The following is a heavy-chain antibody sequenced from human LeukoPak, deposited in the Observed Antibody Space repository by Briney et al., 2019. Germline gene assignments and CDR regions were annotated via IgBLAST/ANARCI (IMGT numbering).Heavy chain of an antibody. CDR3: ARDRRFGDPLDY. CDR2: IIPIFGTA. J-gene: IGHJ4*02. CDR1: GGTFSSYA. V-gene: IGHV1-69*05. D-gene: IGHD3-10*01. Sequence: SVKVSCKASGGTFSSYAISWVRQAPGQWLEWMGRIIPIFGTANYAQKFQGRVTITTDESTSTAYMELSSLRSEDTAVYYCARDRRFGDPLDYWGQGTLVTVSS.